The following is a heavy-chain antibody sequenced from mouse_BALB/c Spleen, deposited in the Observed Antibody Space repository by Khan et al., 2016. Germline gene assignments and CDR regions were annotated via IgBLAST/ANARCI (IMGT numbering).Heavy chain of an antibody. D-gene: IGHD4-1*01. CDR1: GYSLNTYGMG. CDR2: IWWNDNK. V-gene: IGHV8-11*01. J-gene: IGHJ3*01. Sequence: QVTLKESGPGILQPSQTLSLTCSFSGYSLNTYGMGVGWLRQPSGKGLEWLAYIWWNDNKSYNTAMKRRLTTSKDTSNNQAFLRIPRVDTAVTASYCCAHIARWDGAYWGQGTLVTVSA. CDR3: AHIARWDGAY.